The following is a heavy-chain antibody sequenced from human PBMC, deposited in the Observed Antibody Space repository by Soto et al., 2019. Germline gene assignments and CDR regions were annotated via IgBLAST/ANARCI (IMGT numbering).Heavy chain of an antibody. CDR2: ITPMFGTP. Sequence: SVKVSCKASGGTFSRYTITWVRQAPGQGLEWMGGITPMFGTPNYAQKYQGRVTITADESTSTAYMELSSLRSEDTAMYYCARDGTLYDSSAYYYLYWGQGTLVTVSS. D-gene: IGHD3-22*01. CDR1: GGTFSRYT. CDR3: ARDGTLYDSSAYYYLY. V-gene: IGHV1-69*13. J-gene: IGHJ4*02.